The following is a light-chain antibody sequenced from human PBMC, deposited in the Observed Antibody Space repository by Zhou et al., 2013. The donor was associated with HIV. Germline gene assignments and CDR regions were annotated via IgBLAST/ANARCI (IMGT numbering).Light chain of an antibody. Sequence: DIQMTQSPSTLSASVGDRVTITCRASQTIGRWLAWYQQKSGEAPKLLIFEASTLESGVSSRFSGSGSGTDFSLTISSLQPEDVGTYYCQNYNSAPLTFGGGTKVEIK. CDR2: EAS. CDR3: QNYNSAPLT. J-gene: IGKJ4*01. CDR1: QTIGRW. V-gene: IGKV1-5*03.